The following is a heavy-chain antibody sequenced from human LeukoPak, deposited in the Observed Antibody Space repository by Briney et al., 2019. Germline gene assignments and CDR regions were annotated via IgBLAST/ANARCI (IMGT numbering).Heavy chain of an antibody. J-gene: IGHJ5*02. CDR3: ARHVLGQQWLRFGP. CDR2: IYYSGST. CDR1: GGSISSYY. V-gene: IGHV4-59*08. D-gene: IGHD6-19*01. Sequence: SETLSLTCTVSGGSISSYYWSWIRQPPGKGLEWIGYIYYSGSTNYNPSLKSRVTISVDTSKNQFSLKLSSVTAADTAVYYCARHVLGQQWLRFGPWGQGTLVTVSS.